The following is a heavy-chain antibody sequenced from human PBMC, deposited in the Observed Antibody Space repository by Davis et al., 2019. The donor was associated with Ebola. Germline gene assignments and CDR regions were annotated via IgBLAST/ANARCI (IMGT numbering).Heavy chain of an antibody. CDR3: ASGLVRGESYWYFDL. J-gene: IGHJ2*01. CDR2: IIPVLGIA. CDR1: RGTFSSYA. Sequence: SVKVSCKPSRGTFSSYAISWVRHAPGQGLEWMGGIIPVLGIANYAQKFQGRVTITADESTSTAYMELSSLRSEDTAVYYCASGLVRGESYWYFDLWGRGTLVTVSS. V-gene: IGHV1-69*10. D-gene: IGHD6-6*01.